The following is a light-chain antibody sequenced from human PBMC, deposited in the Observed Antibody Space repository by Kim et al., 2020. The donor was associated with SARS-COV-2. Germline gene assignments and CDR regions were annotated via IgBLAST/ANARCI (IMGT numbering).Light chain of an antibody. J-gene: IGLJ2*01. Sequence: GKTARISGGGNNSGSKSVHWCQQKPGQAPVLVIYYDSDRPSGSPERFSGSNSGNTATLTISRVEAGDEADYYCQVWDSSSDHVVFGGGTQLTVL. V-gene: IGLV3-21*04. CDR1: NSGSKS. CDR3: QVWDSSSDHVV. CDR2: YDS.